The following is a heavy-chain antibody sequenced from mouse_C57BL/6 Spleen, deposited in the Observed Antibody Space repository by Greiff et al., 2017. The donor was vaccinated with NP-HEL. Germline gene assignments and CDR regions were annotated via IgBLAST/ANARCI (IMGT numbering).Heavy chain of an antibody. CDR3: ARRFYYGSSSYAMDY. CDR1: GYTFTSYW. D-gene: IGHD1-1*01. Sequence: QVQLQQSGAELVKPGASVKLSCKASGYTFTSYWMHWVKQRPGQGLEWIGMIHPNSGSTNYNEKFKSKATLTVDKSSSTAYMQLSSLTSEDSAVYYCARRFYYGSSSYAMDYWGQGTSVTVSS. V-gene: IGHV1-64*01. CDR2: IHPNSGST. J-gene: IGHJ4*01.